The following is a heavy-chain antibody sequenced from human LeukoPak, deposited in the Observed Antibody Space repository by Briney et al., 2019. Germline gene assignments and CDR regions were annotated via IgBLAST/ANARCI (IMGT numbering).Heavy chain of an antibody. J-gene: IGHJ4*01. Sequence: SETLSPTRTVSGGSIITYYWSWIRQPAGKGLEWIAQIHTSGSTNFNPSLKSRVSISMDTPNNQFSLMISSVTAADTAIYYCAGRGLSTGWTFDYWGHGTLVTVSS. D-gene: IGHD6-19*01. CDR2: IHTSGST. CDR3: AGRGLSTGWTFDY. V-gene: IGHV4-4*07. CDR1: GGSIITYY.